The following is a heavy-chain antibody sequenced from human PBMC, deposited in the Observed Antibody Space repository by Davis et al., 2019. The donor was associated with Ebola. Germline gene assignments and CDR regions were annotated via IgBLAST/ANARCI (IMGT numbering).Heavy chain of an antibody. Sequence: TLSLTCAVYGGFFSGYYWSWIRQPPGKGLEWIGEINHSGSTNYNPSLKSRVTISVDTSKNQFSLKLSSVTAADTAVYYCARLLIDSSGWYFYGMDVWGKGTTVTVSS. CDR3: ARLLIDSSGWYFYGMDV. CDR2: INHSGST. D-gene: IGHD6-19*01. J-gene: IGHJ6*04. V-gene: IGHV4-34*01. CDR1: GGFFSGYY.